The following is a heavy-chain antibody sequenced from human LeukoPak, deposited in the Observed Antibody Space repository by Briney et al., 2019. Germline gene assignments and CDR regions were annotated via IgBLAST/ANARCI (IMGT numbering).Heavy chain of an antibody. Sequence: GGSLRLSCAASGLTVSSNYMNWVRQAPGKGLEWVSVIYSGGSTYYADSVKGRFTISRDNSKNTLYLQMNSLRAEDTAVYYCARDSRLDDFWSGYIGNWFDPWGQGTLVTVSS. CDR3: ARDSRLDDFWSGYIGNWFDP. V-gene: IGHV3-66*01. CDR1: GLTVSSNY. CDR2: IYSGGST. D-gene: IGHD3-3*01. J-gene: IGHJ5*02.